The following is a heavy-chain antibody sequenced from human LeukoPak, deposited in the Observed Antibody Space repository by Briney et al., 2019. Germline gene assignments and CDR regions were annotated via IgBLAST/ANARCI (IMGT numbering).Heavy chain of an antibody. J-gene: IGHJ4*02. CDR3: ARVPLYSSSSFRYFDY. V-gene: IGHV3-48*04. CDR1: GFTFSNAW. Sequence: GGSLRLSCAASGFTFSNAWMNWVRQAPGKGLEWVSYISSSGSAMYYADSVKGRFTISRDNAKNSLYLQLNSLRAEDTAVYYCARVPLYSSSSFRYFDYWGQGTLVTVSS. D-gene: IGHD6-6*01. CDR2: ISSSGSAM.